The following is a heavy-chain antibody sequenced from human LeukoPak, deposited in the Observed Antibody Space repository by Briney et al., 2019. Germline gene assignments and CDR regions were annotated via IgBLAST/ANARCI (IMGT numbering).Heavy chain of an antibody. CDR3: AKDCCSSASCRACFDY. V-gene: IGHV3-23*01. D-gene: IGHD2-2*01. J-gene: IGHJ4*02. CDR1: GFTFSSYA. Sequence: GGSLRLSCAASGFTFSSYAMSWVRQAPGKGLEWVSAISGSGGSTYYADSVKGRFTISRDNSKNTLYLQMNSQRAEDTAVYYCAKDCCSSASCRACFDYWGQGTLVTVSS. CDR2: ISGSGGST.